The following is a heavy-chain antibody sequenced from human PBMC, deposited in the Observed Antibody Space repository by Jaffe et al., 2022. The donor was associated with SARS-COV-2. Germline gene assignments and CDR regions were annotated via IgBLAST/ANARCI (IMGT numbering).Heavy chain of an antibody. J-gene: IGHJ4*02. CDR2: ISYDGDVK. CDR3: GRSHPRRKVGGLDY. Sequence: QVQLVESGGGVVQPGKSLRLSCAAAGFSFSECPMHWVRQAPGKGLEWVAVISYDGDVKYYADSVKGRFTVSRDNPKNTLFLQMNSLRGEDTAVYFCGRSHPRRKVGGLDYWGQGTLVTVAS. D-gene: IGHD1-26*01. V-gene: IGHV3-30-3*01. CDR1: GFSFSECP.